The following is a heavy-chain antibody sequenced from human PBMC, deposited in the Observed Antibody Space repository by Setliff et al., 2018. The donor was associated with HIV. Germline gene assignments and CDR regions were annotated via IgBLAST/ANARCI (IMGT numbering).Heavy chain of an antibody. Sequence: PSETLSLTCTVSGGSISTYYWSWIRQPPGKGLEWIGSIYFTGSSDNNPSLKSRVIMSVDTSKNQFSLKLSSLTAADTAVYYCARRFEQWLAFDYWGQGTLVTVSS. CDR1: GGSISTYY. CDR3: ARRFEQWLAFDY. J-gene: IGHJ4*02. V-gene: IGHV4-59*12. CDR2: IYFTGSS. D-gene: IGHD6-19*01.